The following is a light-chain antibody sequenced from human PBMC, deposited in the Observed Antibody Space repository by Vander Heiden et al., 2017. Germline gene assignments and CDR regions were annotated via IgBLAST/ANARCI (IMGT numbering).Light chain of an antibody. CDR1: SGMNVGTYR. CDR3: MIWHSSAWV. J-gene: IGLJ3*02. V-gene: IGLV5-45*03. Sequence: QAVLTQPSSLSASPGASASLTCTLRSGMNVGTYRIYWYQQKPGGPPQYLLNYKSDSDKHQGSGVPSRFSGSKDASANAGILLISGLQSEDEADYYCMIWHSSAWVFGGGTKLTVL. CDR2: YKSDSDK.